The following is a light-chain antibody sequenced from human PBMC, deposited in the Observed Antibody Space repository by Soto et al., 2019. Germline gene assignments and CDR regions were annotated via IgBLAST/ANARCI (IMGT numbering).Light chain of an antibody. CDR3: QQYGSSPPVT. J-gene: IGKJ5*01. V-gene: IGKV3-20*01. CDR2: GAS. CDR1: QSVSSSY. Sequence: EIVLTQSPGTLSLSPGERATLSCRASQSVSSSYLAWYQQKPGQAPRLLIYGASVRATGIPDRFSGSGSGTDSTLTISRLEPEDFAVYYCQQYGSSPPVTFGQGTRLEIK.